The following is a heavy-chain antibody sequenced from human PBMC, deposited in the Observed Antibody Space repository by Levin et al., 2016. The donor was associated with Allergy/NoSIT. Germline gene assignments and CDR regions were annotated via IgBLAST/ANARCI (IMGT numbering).Heavy chain of an antibody. CDR2: ISYDGSNK. Sequence: VRQMPGKGLEWVAVISYDGSNKYYADSVKGRFTISRDNSKNTLYLQMNSLRAEDTAVYYCARDQAQGYQLPYQVYYFDYWGQGTLVTVSS. J-gene: IGHJ4*02. CDR3: ARDQAQGYQLPYQVYYFDY. D-gene: IGHD2-2*01. V-gene: IGHV3-30-3*01.